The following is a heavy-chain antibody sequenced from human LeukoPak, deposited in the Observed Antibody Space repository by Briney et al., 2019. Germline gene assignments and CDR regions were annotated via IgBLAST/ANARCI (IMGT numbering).Heavy chain of an antibody. CDR3: AREAWVVGATNDY. D-gene: IGHD1-26*01. Sequence: SETLSLTCSVSGGSISSSSYYWGLIRQPPGKGLKWIGSIYDSGSTYYNPSLKSRVTISVDTSKNQFSLKLSSVTAADTAVYYCAREAWVVGATNDYWGQGTLVTVSS. CDR2: IYDSGST. J-gene: IGHJ4*02. V-gene: IGHV4-39*07. CDR1: GGSISSSSYY.